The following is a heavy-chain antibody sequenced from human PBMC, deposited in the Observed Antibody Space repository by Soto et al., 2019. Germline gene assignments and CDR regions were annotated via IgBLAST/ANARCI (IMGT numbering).Heavy chain of an antibody. CDR2: IYHSGST. CDR3: ARDQNGSGNYYTRYFDY. CDR1: GGSINSRYW. D-gene: IGHD3-10*01. Sequence: SETLSLTCAASGGSINSRYWRSWVRQSPGKGLEWIGEIYHSGSTNYNPSLKSRVTISVDKSKNQFSLNLSSVTAADTAVYYCARDQNGSGNYYTRYFDYWGQGTLVTVSS. V-gene: IGHV4-4*02. J-gene: IGHJ4*02.